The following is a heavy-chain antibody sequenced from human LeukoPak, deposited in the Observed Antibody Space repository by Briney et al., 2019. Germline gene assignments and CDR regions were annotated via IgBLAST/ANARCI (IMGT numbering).Heavy chain of an antibody. J-gene: IGHJ3*02. CDR2: IYPGDSDT. D-gene: IGHD3-3*01. CDR1: GDRFTSNW. CDR3: ARRGGTTYYDFWSGNDAFDI. Sequence: GESLKISCKGYGDRFTSNWIGWVRQMPGKGLEWMGIIYPGDSDTRYSPSFQGQVTISADKSISTAYLKWSSLKASDTAMYYCARRGGTTYYDFWSGNDAFDIWGQGTMVTVSS. V-gene: IGHV5-51*01.